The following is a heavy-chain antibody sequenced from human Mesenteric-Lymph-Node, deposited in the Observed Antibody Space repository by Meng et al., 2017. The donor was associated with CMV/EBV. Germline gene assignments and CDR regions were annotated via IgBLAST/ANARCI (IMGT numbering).Heavy chain of an antibody. CDR2: MNRNSANT. CDR1: GYTFTSYD. J-gene: IGHJ6*02. Sequence: ASVTVSCKASGYTFTSYDINWVRQATGQGLEWMGWMNRNSANTGYAQKFQGRVTITRNTSISTAYMELSSLRSEDTAVYYCARWSSMSNGGYYGMDVWGQGTTVTVSS. D-gene: IGHD1-26*01. CDR3: ARWSSMSNGGYYGMDV. V-gene: IGHV1-8*03.